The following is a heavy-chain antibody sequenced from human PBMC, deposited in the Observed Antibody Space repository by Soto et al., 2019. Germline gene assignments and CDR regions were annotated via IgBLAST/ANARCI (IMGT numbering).Heavy chain of an antibody. D-gene: IGHD3-22*01. Sequence: PGGSLRLSCAASGFTFRSSGMTWVRQAPGKGLEWVSAISGSGGSTYYADSVKGRFTISRDNSKNTLYLQMNSLRAEDTAVYYCAKLLSDLTYYYDSSDTPGAFDIWGQGTMVTVSS. CDR1: GFTFRSSG. V-gene: IGHV3-23*01. J-gene: IGHJ3*02. CDR3: AKLLSDLTYYYDSSDTPGAFDI. CDR2: ISGSGGST.